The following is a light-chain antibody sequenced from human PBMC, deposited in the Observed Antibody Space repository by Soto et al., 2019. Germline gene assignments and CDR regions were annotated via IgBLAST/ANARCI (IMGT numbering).Light chain of an antibody. CDR2: EVS. CDR3: CSYAGSRSYV. V-gene: IGLV2-23*02. J-gene: IGLJ1*01. Sequence: QSVLTQPASVSGSPGQSITISCTGTSSDVGSYNLVSWYQQHPGKAPKLMIYEVSKRPSGVSNRFSSSKSGDTASLTISGLQAEDESDYYCCSYAGSRSYVFGTGTKVTVL. CDR1: SSDVGSYNL.